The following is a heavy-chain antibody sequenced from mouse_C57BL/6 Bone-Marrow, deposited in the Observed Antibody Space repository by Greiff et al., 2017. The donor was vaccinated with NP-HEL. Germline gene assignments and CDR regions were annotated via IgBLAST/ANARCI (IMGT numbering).Heavy chain of an antibody. CDR3: ARELYDYDDRYAMDY. J-gene: IGHJ4*01. Sequence: EVKLVESGPELVKPGASVKMSCKASGYTFTDYNMHWVKQSHGKSLEWIGYINPNNGGTSYNQKFKGKATLPVNKSSITAYMELRSLTSEDSAVYYCARELYDYDDRYAMDYWGQGTSVTVSS. V-gene: IGHV1-22*01. D-gene: IGHD2-4*01. CDR1: GYTFTDYN. CDR2: INPNNGGT.